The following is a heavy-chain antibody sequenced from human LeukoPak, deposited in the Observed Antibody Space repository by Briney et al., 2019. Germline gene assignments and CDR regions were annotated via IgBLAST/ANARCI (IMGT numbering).Heavy chain of an antibody. CDR1: GFTFDDYA. Sequence: RRSLRLSCAASGFTFDDYAIHWVRQAPRKGLEWGSGLTWNSVTIAYGDSVKGRFTISRDNAKNSLYLQMNSLRAEDTALYYCAKGRGGSRWYSLDYWGQGTLVSVSS. J-gene: IGHJ4*02. D-gene: IGHD6-13*01. CDR3: AKGRGGSRWYSLDY. V-gene: IGHV3-9*01. CDR2: LTWNSVTI.